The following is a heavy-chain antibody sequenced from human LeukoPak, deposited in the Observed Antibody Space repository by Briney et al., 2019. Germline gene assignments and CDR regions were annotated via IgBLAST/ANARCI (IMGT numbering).Heavy chain of an antibody. J-gene: IGHJ2*01. CDR2: ISGSGGGT. D-gene: IGHD1-26*01. CDR3: AKDPRVGATLGWYFDL. CDR1: GFTFSSYG. Sequence: PGGSLRLSCAASGFTFSSYGMHWVRQAPGKGLEWVSSISGSGGGTFYADSVKGRFTISRDNSKNTLYLQMNSLRAEDTAVYYCAKDPRVGATLGWYFDLWGRGTLVTVSS. V-gene: IGHV3-23*01.